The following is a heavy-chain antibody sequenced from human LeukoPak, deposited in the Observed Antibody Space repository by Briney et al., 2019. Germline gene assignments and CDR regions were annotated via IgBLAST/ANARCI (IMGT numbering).Heavy chain of an antibody. J-gene: IGHJ4*02. CDR1: GFSFSSYE. D-gene: IGHD1-14*01. CDR3: ARDHSPLDY. V-gene: IGHV3-48*03. CDR2: ISSSGTII. Sequence: PGGSLRLSCAASGFSFSSYEMNWVRQAPGKGLEWVSYISSSGTIIYYADSVKGRFTISRDNAKNSLYLQMNSLRAEDTAVYYYARDHSPLDYWGQGTRVTVSS.